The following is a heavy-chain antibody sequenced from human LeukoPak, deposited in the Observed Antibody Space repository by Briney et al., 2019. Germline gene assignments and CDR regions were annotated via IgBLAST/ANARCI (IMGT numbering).Heavy chain of an antibody. CDR2: INHSGST. V-gene: IGHV4-34*01. CDR3: ARDRADYYDSSGTNWFDP. J-gene: IGHJ5*02. Sequence: PSETLSLTCAVYGGSFSGYYWSWIRQPPGKGLEWIGEINHSGSTNYNPSLKSRVTISVDTSKNQFSLKLSSVTAADTAVYYCARDRADYYDSSGTNWFDPWGQGTLVTVSS. D-gene: IGHD3-22*01. CDR1: GGSFSGYY.